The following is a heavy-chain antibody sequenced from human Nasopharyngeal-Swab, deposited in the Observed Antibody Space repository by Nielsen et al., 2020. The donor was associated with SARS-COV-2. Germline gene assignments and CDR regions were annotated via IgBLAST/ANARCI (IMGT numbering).Heavy chain of an antibody. V-gene: IGHV3-30-3*01. J-gene: IGHJ4*02. Sequence: GGSLRLSCAASGFTFSSYWMSWVRQAPGKGLEWVAVISYDGSNKYYADSVKGRFTISRDNSKNTLYLQMNSLRAEDTAVYYCARDGGRGSYLDYWGQGTLVTVSS. CDR1: GFTFSSYW. CDR3: ARDGGRGSYLDY. D-gene: IGHD1-26*01. CDR2: ISYDGSNK.